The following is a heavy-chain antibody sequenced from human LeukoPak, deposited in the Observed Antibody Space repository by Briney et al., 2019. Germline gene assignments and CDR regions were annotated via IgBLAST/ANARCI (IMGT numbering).Heavy chain of an antibody. J-gene: IGHJ4*02. CDR2: IYYSGST. CDR3: ARLSVIKGVDY. D-gene: IGHD2/OR15-2a*01. CDR1: GGSISSYY. V-gene: IGHV4-59*01. Sequence: PSETLSLTCTVSGGSISSYYWSWIRQPPGKGLEWIGYIYYSGSTNYNPSLKSRVTISVDTSKNQFSLKLSSVTAADTAVYYCARLSVIKGVDYWGQGTLVTVSS.